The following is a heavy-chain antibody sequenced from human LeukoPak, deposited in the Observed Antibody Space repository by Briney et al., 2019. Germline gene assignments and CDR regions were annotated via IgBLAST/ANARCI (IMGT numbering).Heavy chain of an antibody. CDR3: AKDGPITMVRGVIITNPFTYYYYGMDV. J-gene: IGHJ6*04. CDR1: GFTFSSYG. D-gene: IGHD3-10*01. CDR2: ISYDGSNK. Sequence: GGSLRLSCAASGFTFSSYGVHWVRQAPGKGLEWVAVISYDGSNKYYADSVKGRFTISRDNSKNTLYLQMNSLRAEDTAEYYCAKDGPITMVRGVIITNPFTYYYYGMDVWGKGTTVTVSS. V-gene: IGHV3-30*18.